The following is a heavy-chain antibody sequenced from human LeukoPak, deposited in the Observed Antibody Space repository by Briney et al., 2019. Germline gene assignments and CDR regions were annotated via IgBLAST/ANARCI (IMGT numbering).Heavy chain of an antibody. D-gene: IGHD2/OR15-2a*01. CDR1: GFTFSSYG. V-gene: IGHV3-30*18. CDR2: ISYDGSNK. J-gene: IGHJ1*01. CDR3: AKDQNSPTPYFQH. Sequence: GGSLRLSCAASGFTFSSYGMRWVRQAPGKGLEWVAVISYDGSNKYYADSVKGRFTISRDNSKNTLYLQMNSLRAEDTAVYYCAKDQNSPTPYFQHWGQGTLVTVSS.